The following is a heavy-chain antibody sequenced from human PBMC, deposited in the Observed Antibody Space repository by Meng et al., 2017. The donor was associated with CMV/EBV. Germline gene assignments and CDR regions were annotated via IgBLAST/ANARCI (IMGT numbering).Heavy chain of an antibody. J-gene: IGHJ4*02. CDR2: ISSSSSYI. Sequence: GESLKISCAASGFTFSSYSMNWVRQAPGKGLEWVSSISSSSSYIYYADSVKGRFTISRDNAKNSLYLQMNSLRAEDTAVYYCARDSPSSIAARPYYFDYWGQGTLVTVSS. CDR1: GFTFSSYS. V-gene: IGHV3-21*01. D-gene: IGHD6-6*01. CDR3: ARDSPSSIAARPYYFDY.